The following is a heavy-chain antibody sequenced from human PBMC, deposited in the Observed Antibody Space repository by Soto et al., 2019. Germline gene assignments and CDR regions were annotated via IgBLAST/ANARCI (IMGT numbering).Heavy chain of an antibody. CDR1: GFTFSGSA. Sequence: EVQLVESGGGLVQPGGSLKLSCAASGFTFSGSAMHWVRQASWKGLEWVGRIRSKANSYATAYAASVKGRFTISRDDSKNTAYLQMNSLKTEDTAVYYCTRPRWDTSGYNWGQGTLVSVSS. CDR3: TRPRWDTSGYN. D-gene: IGHD3-22*01. CDR2: IRSKANSYAT. V-gene: IGHV3-73*01. J-gene: IGHJ4*02.